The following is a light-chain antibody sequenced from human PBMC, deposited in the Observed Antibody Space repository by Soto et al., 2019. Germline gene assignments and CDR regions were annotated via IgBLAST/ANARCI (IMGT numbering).Light chain of an antibody. Sequence: DIQMTQSPSTLSASVGDRVTITCRASQSISSWLAWYQQKPGKAPKLLIYDASSLESGVPSRFSGSGSGTEYTLTISSLQPDDFAYYYCQQYNSYYPYTFGQGTKLEIK. CDR2: DAS. CDR3: QQYNSYYPYT. J-gene: IGKJ2*01. V-gene: IGKV1-5*01. CDR1: QSISSW.